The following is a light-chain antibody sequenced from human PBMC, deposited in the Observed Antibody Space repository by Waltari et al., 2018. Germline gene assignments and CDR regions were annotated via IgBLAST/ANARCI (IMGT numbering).Light chain of an antibody. CDR3: CSRAGSSVV. CDR2: DVS. CDR1: SGDVGDYNY. J-gene: IGLJ2*01. V-gene: IGLV2-11*01. Sequence: QSALTQPRSVSGSPGQSVTIPCTGTSGDVGDYNYVSCYQEQPGKAPRLTIYDVSGRPSGVPDRFSASKSGNTASLTISGLQAEDEGSYHCCSRAGSSVVFGGGTKLTVL.